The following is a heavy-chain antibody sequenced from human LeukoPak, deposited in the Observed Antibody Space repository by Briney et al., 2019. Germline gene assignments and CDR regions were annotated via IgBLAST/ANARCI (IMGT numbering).Heavy chain of an antibody. D-gene: IGHD3-22*01. V-gene: IGHV4-59*01. J-gene: IGHJ4*02. CDR3: AREGYDSSGYYLDY. Sequence: SETLSLTCSVAGDSISGYYWRWIRQPPGKTLEWIAHIHHSGSTEYNPSLRSRVTMSVDTSKNQVSLKLSSVTAADTAMYYCAREGYDSSGYYLDYWGQGTMVTVS. CDR1: GDSISGYY. CDR2: IHHSGST.